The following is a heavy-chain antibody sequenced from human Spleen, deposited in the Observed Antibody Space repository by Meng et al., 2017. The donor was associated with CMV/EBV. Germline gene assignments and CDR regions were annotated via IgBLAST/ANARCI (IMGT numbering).Heavy chain of an antibody. Sequence: GESLKISCAASGFNVSSNYVNWVRQAPGKGLEWVAVISYDGSNKYYADSVKGRFTISRDNSKNTLYLQMNSLRAEDTAVYCCAKDSYGDYVYHFDYWGQGTLVTVSS. CDR1: GFNVSSNY. D-gene: IGHD4-17*01. V-gene: IGHV3-30*18. J-gene: IGHJ4*02. CDR2: ISYDGSNK. CDR3: AKDSYGDYVYHFDY.